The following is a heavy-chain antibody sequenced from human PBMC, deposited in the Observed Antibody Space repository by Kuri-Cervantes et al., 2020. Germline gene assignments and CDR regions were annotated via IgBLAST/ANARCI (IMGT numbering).Heavy chain of an antibody. CDR1: GYTFTGYY. V-gene: IGHV1-2*02. Sequence: ASVKVSCKASGYTFTGYYMHWVRQAPGQGLEWRGWINPNSGGTNYAQKFQGRVTMTRDTSISTAYMELSRLRSDDTAVYYCARDPRFFYGMDVWGQGTTVTVSS. J-gene: IGHJ6*02. D-gene: IGHD3-10*01. CDR2: INPNSGGT. CDR3: ARDPRFFYGMDV.